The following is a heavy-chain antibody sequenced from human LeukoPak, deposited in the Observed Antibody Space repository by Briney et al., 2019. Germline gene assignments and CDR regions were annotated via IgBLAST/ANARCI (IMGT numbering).Heavy chain of an antibody. Sequence: PSETLSLTCTVSGGSISSSGYYWGWIRQPPGKGLEWIGSIYYSGSTYYDPSLKSRVTISVDTSKNQFSLKLTSVTAADTAVYYCARDQDYGDYVVAFDIWGQGTMVTVSS. J-gene: IGHJ3*02. V-gene: IGHV4-39*07. CDR3: ARDQDYGDYVVAFDI. D-gene: IGHD4-17*01. CDR2: IYYSGST. CDR1: GGSISSSGYY.